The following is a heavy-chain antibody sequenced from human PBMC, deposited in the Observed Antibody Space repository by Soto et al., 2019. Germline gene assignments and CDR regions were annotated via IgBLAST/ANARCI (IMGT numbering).Heavy chain of an antibody. CDR3: AGYSNSWSKYVKH. CDR1: GGSISSGDYY. CDR2: IYYSGST. J-gene: IGHJ1*01. Sequence: SETLSLTCTVSGGSISSGDYYWSWIRQPPGKGLEWIGYIYYSGSTYYNPSLKSRVTISVDKSKNQFSLKLNSVMAADTAVYYCAGYSNSWSKYVKHWGRGSLVTVSS. V-gene: IGHV4-30-4*01. D-gene: IGHD6-13*01.